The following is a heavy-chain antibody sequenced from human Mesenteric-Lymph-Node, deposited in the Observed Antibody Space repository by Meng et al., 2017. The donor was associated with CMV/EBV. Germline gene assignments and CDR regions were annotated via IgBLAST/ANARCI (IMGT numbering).Heavy chain of an antibody. J-gene: IGHJ5*02. D-gene: IGHD2-2*01. CDR2: IHHSGST. CDR3: ARGPYSYCSSTSCRGKFDP. V-gene: IGHV4-34*01. Sequence: SFRGFYWSWIRQPPGKGLEWIGEIHHSGSTNYNPSLKSRVTISVDTSKNQFSLKLSSVTAADTAVYYCARGPYSYCSSTSCRGKFDPWGQGTLVTVSS. CDR1: SFRGFY.